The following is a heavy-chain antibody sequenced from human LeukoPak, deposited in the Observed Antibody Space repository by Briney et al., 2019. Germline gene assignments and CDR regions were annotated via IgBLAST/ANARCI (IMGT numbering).Heavy chain of an antibody. Sequence: PGGSLRLSCAASEFTFSIYAMSWVRQAPGKGLEWVSAISGSGGKTFYADSVKGRFTISRDNAKNSLYLQMNSLRAEDTAMYYCARLPGGVVIDAGLYWGQGTLVTVSS. CDR3: ARLPGGVVIDAGLY. J-gene: IGHJ4*02. D-gene: IGHD2-21*01. V-gene: IGHV3-23*01. CDR2: ISGSGGKT. CDR1: EFTFSIYA.